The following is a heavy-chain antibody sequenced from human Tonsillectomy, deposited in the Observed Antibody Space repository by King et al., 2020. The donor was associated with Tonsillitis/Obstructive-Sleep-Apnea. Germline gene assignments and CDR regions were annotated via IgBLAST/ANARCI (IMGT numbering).Heavy chain of an antibody. J-gene: IGHJ4*02. CDR1: GFTFSSYA. D-gene: IGHD6-19*01. Sequence: VQLVESGGGVVQPGRSLRLSCAASGFTFSSYAMHWVRQAPGKGLEWMAIISYDGSNKYYADSVKGRFTISRDNFKNTLYLQMNSLRAEDTAVYYCAGIYFSSGWSNGGQGTLVTVSS. CDR2: ISYDGSNK. CDR3: AGIYFSSGWSN. V-gene: IGHV3-30*04.